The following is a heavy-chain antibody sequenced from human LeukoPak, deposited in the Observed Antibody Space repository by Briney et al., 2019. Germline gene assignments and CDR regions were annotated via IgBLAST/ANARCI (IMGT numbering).Heavy chain of an antibody. CDR1: GGTFSSYA. D-gene: IGHD6-13*01. Sequence: GASVKVSCKASGGTFSSYAISWVRQAPGQGLEWMGRIIPIFGTANYAQKFQGRVTITTDESTSTAYMELSSLRSEDTAVYYCARGELSGIAAAGISAPKKNWFDPWGQGTLDTVSS. V-gene: IGHV1-69*05. CDR3: ARGELSGIAAAGISAPKKNWFDP. CDR2: IIPIFGTA. J-gene: IGHJ5*02.